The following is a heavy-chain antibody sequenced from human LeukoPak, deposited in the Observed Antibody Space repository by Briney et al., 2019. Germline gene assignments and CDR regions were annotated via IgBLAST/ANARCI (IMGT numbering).Heavy chain of an antibody. CDR2: IRYDGSNK. J-gene: IGHJ5*02. D-gene: IGHD2-2*02. CDR1: GFTFSSYG. CDR3: AKDRYCSSTSCYTRGNWFDP. V-gene: IGHV3-30*02. Sequence: GGSLRLSCAASGFTFSSYGMHWVRQAPGKWLEWVAFIRYDGSNKYYADSVKGRFTISRDNSKNTLYLQMNSLRAEDTAVYYCAKDRYCSSTSCYTRGNWFDPWGQGTLVTVSS.